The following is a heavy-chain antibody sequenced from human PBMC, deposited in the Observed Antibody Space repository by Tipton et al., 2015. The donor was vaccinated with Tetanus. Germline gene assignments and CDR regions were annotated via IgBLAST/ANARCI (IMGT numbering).Heavy chain of an antibody. V-gene: IGHV3-23*01. D-gene: IGHD5-24*01. Sequence: SLRLSCAASGFTFSSYAMSWVRQAPGKGLEWVSAISGSGGSTYYADSVKGRFTISRDNSKNTLYLQMNSLRAEDTAVYYCAKGFWMATIWCDFDYWGQGTLVTVSS. CDR1: GFTFSSYA. CDR3: AKGFWMATIWCDFDY. J-gene: IGHJ4*02. CDR2: ISGSGGST.